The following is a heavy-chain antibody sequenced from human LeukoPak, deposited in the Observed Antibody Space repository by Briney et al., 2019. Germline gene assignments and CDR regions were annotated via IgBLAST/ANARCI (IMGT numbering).Heavy chain of an antibody. CDR1: GYTFTTHY. J-gene: IGHJ4*02. V-gene: IGHV1-2*02. CDR3: TRVPSSDSSYYFDY. D-gene: IGHD3-22*01. Sequence: ASVNASCKPSGYTFTTHYIHWVRQAPGPGLEWMGWINTKSGDTKYAQTFQGRVTMTRDTSITTAHMELSRLISDDTAVYYCTRVPSSDSSYYFDYWGQGTLVTVSS. CDR2: INTKSGDT.